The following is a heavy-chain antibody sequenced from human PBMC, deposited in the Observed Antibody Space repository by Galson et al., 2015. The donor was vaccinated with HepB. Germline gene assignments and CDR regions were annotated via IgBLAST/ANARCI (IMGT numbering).Heavy chain of an antibody. Sequence: SVKVSCKASGYTFSNYGITWVRQAPGLGLEWMGWISAYNGSTNYAQEFQGRVSMTTDTSTSTAYMELRSLKSDDTALYYCARDKYRISFRNYNYFGMDVWGQGTTVTVSS. CDR1: GYTFSNYG. CDR2: ISAYNGST. J-gene: IGHJ6*02. V-gene: IGHV1-18*04. D-gene: IGHD6-6*01. CDR3: ARDKYRISFRNYNYFGMDV.